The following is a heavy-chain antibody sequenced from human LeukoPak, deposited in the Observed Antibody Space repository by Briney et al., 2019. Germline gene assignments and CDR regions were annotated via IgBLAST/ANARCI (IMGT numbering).Heavy chain of an antibody. CDR1: GFTFSDYY. CDR2: ISSQSTHS. CDR3: VKSDWNDAAFDY. Sequence: KSGGSLRLSCAASGFTFSDYYMSWVRQPPGKGLEWVSSISSQSTHSYYADSVKGRFTISRDNAKNSLYLQMNSLRAEDTAVYYCVKSDWNDAAFDYWGQGTLVTVSS. D-gene: IGHD1-1*01. J-gene: IGHJ4*02. V-gene: IGHV3-11*06.